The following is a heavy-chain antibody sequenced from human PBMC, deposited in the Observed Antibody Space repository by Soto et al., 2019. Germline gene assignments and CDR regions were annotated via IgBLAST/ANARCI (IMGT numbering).Heavy chain of an antibody. CDR2: ISQSSGEV. J-gene: IGHJ4*02. V-gene: IGHV3-30*01. Sequence: QVQLVESGGGVAQPGRSLRLSCVGSGFTFSTYGLHWVRQAPGKGLEWVVVISQSSGEVYYADSVKGRFTISRDNSKKSLSLQMTSLRAEDAAVYYCARDGFLYSRSVYYDYWGQGALVTVSS. D-gene: IGHD1-26*01. CDR3: ARDGFLYSRSVYYDY. CDR1: GFTFSTYG.